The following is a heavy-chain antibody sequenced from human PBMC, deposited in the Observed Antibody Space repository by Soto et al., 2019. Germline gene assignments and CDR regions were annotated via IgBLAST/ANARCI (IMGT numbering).Heavy chain of an antibody. V-gene: IGHV4-34*01. CDR1: GGSFSGYY. CDR3: VRGVTIGHAPDKTYFDP. Sequence: SETLSLTCAVYGGSFSGYYWTWIRQPPGKGLEWIGEINHSGRTNYNPSLKSRVDISVDTSKNQFSLKLRSVTAADTAIYYCVRGVTIGHAPDKTYFDPWGQGTLVTV. D-gene: IGHD3-10*01. J-gene: IGHJ4*02. CDR2: INHSGRT.